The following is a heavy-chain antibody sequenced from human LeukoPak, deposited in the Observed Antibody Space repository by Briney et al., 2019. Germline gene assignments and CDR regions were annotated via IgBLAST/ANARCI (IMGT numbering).Heavy chain of an antibody. J-gene: IGHJ6*04. Sequence: PSETLSLTCTVSGGSISSGSYYWSWIRQPAGKGLEWIGRIYTSGSTDYNPSLKSRVTISVDTSKNQFSLKLSSVTAADTAVYYCARDDMVRGVIIYYYGMDVWGKGTTVTVSS. D-gene: IGHD3-10*01. V-gene: IGHV4-61*02. CDR1: GGSISSGSYY. CDR3: ARDDMVRGVIIYYYGMDV. CDR2: IYTSGST.